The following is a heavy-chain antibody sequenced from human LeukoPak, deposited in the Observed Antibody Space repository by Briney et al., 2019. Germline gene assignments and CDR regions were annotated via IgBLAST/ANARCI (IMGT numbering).Heavy chain of an antibody. J-gene: IGHJ4*02. Sequence: ASVKVSCKASGYTFPSYFMHWVRQAPGQGLEWMGIINPTGGSTTYAQKFQGRVTMTRDTTTSTVYMELSSLRSDDTAVYYCARTAARRFDYWGQGTLVTVSS. CDR3: ARTAARRFDY. CDR1: GYTFPSYF. CDR2: INPTGGST. V-gene: IGHV1-46*01. D-gene: IGHD6-6*01.